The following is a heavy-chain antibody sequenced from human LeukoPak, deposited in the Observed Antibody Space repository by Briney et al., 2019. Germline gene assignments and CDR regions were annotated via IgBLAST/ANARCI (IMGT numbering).Heavy chain of an antibody. CDR3: TRVIVAVPGYFDYFDF. D-gene: IGHD6-19*01. V-gene: IGHV3-7*01. Sequence: GGSLRLSCTASGFSFSNHYMRWIRQAPGKGLEWVANINEDGSNKCHLDSVKGRFTVSRDNARNSLYLQMNSLRVEDTAVYYCTRVIVAVPGYFDYFDFWGQGVLVTVSS. J-gene: IGHJ4*02. CDR2: INEDGSNK. CDR1: GFSFSNHY.